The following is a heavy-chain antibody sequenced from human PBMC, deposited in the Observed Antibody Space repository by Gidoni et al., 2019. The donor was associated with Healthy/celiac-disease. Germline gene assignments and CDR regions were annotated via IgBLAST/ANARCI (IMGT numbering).Heavy chain of an antibody. CDR2: IYYSGRT. V-gene: IGHV4-39*01. J-gene: IGHJ3*02. Sequence: QLQLQESGPGLVTPSETLSLTCTVSGGSISSSRYYWGWIRQPPGTGLEWIGSIYYSGRTYYNPSLKSRVTISVDTSKNQFSLKLSSVTAADTAVYYCARSWSAVAGTPYSAFDIWGQGTMVTVSS. CDR1: GGSISSSRYY. D-gene: IGHD6-19*01. CDR3: ARSWSAVAGTPYSAFDI.